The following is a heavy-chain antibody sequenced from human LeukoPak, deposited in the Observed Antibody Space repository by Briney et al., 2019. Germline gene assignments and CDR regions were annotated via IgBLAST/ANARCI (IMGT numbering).Heavy chain of an antibody. CDR1: GFTFSSYW. V-gene: IGHV3-74*01. CDR2: TNSDGSST. D-gene: IGHD1-14*01. J-gene: IGHJ5*02. Sequence: QSGGSLRLSCAASGFTFSSYWMHWVRQAPGKGLVWVSRTNSDGSSTSYADSVKGRFTISRDNAKNTLYLQMNSLRAEDTAVYYCARSGGDFWFDPWGQGTLVTVSS. CDR3: ARSGGDFWFDP.